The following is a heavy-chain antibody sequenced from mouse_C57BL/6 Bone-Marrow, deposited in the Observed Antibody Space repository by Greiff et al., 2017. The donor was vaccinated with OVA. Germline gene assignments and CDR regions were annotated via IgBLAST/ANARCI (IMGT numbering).Heavy chain of an antibody. CDR2: INPSSGYT. V-gene: IGHV1-4*01. CDR1: GYTFTSYT. D-gene: IGHD1-1*01. CDR3: ARSITTVVADY. J-gene: IGHJ2*01. Sequence: QVQLQQSGAELARPGASVKMSCKASGYTFTSYTMHWVKQRPGQGLEWIGYINPSSGYTKYNQKFKDKATLTADKSSSTAYMQLSILTSEDSAVYYCARSITTVVADYWGQGTTLTVSS.